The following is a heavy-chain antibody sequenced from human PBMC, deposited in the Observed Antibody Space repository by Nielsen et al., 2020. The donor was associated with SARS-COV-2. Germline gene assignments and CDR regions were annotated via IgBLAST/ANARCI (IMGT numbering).Heavy chain of an antibody. CDR3: AREGGVWGMDV. D-gene: IGHD2-8*02. J-gene: IGHJ6*02. CDR2: ISYDGSNK. V-gene: IGHV3-30-3*01. CDR1: GFTFSSYA. Sequence: GGSLRLSCAASGFTFSSYAMHWVRQAPGKGLEWVAVISYDGSNKYYADSVKGRFTISRDNSKNTLYLQMNSLRAEDTAVYYCAREGGVWGMDVWGQGTTVTVSS.